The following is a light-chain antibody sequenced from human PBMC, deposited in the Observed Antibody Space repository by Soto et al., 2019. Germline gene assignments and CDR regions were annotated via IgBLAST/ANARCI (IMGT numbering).Light chain of an antibody. J-gene: IGKJ2*01. CDR3: QQYGSSPRT. V-gene: IGKV3-20*01. Sequence: EIVLTQSPGTLSLSPGERATLSCRASQSVSSSNLAWYQQKAGQAPRLLIYGASARPTGIPDRFSGSGSGTDFTLTISRLEPEDFAVYYCQQYGSSPRTFGQGTKLESK. CDR2: GAS. CDR1: QSVSSSN.